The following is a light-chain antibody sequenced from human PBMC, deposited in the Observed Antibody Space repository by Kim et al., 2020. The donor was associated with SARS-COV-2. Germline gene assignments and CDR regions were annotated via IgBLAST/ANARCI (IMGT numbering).Light chain of an antibody. Sequence: QSALTQPRSVSGSPGQSVTISCTGTSNDVGDYNYVSWYQQLPGKAPKLIIYDVTKRPSGVPGRFAGSKSGNTASLTVSGLQAEDEGHYYCFSYAGNFETFVLFGGGTQLTVL. CDR1: SNDVGDYNY. V-gene: IGLV2-11*01. CDR2: DVT. CDR3: FSYAGNFETFVL. J-gene: IGLJ2*01.